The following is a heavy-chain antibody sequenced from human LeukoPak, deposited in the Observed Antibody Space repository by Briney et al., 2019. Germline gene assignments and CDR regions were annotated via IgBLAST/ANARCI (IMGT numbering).Heavy chain of an antibody. J-gene: IGHJ4*02. CDR3: AKDRGYGHFGPMGH. CDR2: ISNSGGST. D-gene: IGHD4-17*01. CDR1: GFTFSSYA. Sequence: GGSLRLSCAASGFTFSSYAMNWVRQAPGKGLEWVSVISNSGGSTYYADSVKGRFTMSRDNSKNTLYLQMNSLRAEDTAVYYCAKDRGYGHFGPMGHWGQGTLVTVSS. V-gene: IGHV3-23*01.